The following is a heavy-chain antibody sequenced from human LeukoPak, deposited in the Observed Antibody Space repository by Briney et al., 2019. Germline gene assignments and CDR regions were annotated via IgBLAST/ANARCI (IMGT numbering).Heavy chain of an antibody. CDR3: AREDFWSGYYSGYYYYYMDV. D-gene: IGHD3-3*01. V-gene: IGHV3-7*01. J-gene: IGHJ6*03. Sequence: GGSLRLSCAASGFTFSNYWMSWVRQAPGKGLEWVANIKQDGSEKYYVDSVKGRFTISRDNAKNSLYLQMNSLRAEDTAVYYCAREDFWSGYYSGYYYYYMDVWGKGTTVTVSS. CDR2: IKQDGSEK. CDR1: GFTFSNYW.